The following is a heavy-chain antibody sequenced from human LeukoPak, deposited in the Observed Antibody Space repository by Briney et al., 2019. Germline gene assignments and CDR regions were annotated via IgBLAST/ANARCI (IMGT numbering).Heavy chain of an antibody. CDR1: GGPFSGYY. CDR3: ARGRRRGADY. D-gene: IGHD4-17*01. Sequence: SETLSLTCAVYGGPFSGYYWSWIRQPPGKGLEWIGEINHSGSTNYNPSLKSRVTISVDTSKNQFSLKLSSVTAADTAVYYCARGRRRGADYWGQGTLVTVSS. V-gene: IGHV4-34*01. CDR2: INHSGST. J-gene: IGHJ4*02.